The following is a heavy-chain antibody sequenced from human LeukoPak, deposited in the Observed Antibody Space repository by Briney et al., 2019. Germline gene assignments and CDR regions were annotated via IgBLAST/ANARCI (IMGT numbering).Heavy chain of an antibody. D-gene: IGHD3-10*01. V-gene: IGHV4-4*07. Sequence: SETLSLTCTVSGGSISSYYWSWIRQPAGKGLEWIGRIYTSGSTNYNPSPKSRVTMSLDTSKNQFSLKLSSVTAAGTAVYYCARGPDYYGSGGADGFDYWGQGTLVTVSS. J-gene: IGHJ4*02. CDR2: IYTSGST. CDR3: ARGPDYYGSGGADGFDY. CDR1: GGSISSYY.